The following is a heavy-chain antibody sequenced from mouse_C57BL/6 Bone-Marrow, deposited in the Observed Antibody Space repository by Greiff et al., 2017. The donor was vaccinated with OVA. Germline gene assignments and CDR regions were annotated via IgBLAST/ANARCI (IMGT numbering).Heavy chain of an antibody. J-gene: IGHJ3*01. V-gene: IGHV14-4*01. CDR2: IDPENGDT. CDR1: GFNIKDDY. D-gene: IGHD3-2*02. CDR3: TRGSSDQAWFAY. Sequence: VQLQQSGAELVRPGASVKLSCTASGFNIKDDYMHWVKQRPEQGLEWIGWIDPENGDTGYASKFQGKATIPADTSSNTAYLQLSRLTSADTAVYYCTRGSSDQAWFAYWGQGTLVTVSA.